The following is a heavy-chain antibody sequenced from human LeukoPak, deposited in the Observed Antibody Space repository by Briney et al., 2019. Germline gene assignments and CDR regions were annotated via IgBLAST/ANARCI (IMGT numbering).Heavy chain of an antibody. J-gene: IGHJ4*02. D-gene: IGHD3-9*01. Sequence: GGSLRLSCAASGFTLSSYSMSWVRQAPGKGLEWGANIKQDESEKYYVDSVKGRFTISRDNAKNSLYLQMNSLRAEDTAVYYCARVEDYDILTGFDYWGQGTLVTVSS. CDR1: GFTLSSYS. V-gene: IGHV3-7*01. CDR2: IKQDESEK. CDR3: ARVEDYDILTGFDY.